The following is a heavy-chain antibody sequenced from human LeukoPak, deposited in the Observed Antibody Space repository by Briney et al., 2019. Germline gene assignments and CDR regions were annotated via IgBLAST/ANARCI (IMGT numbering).Heavy chain of an antibody. CDR3: ARHRGGDYVPDH. V-gene: IGHV4-39*01. CDR2: IYYSGST. J-gene: IGHJ4*02. CDR1: GGSISSSSYY. D-gene: IGHD4-17*01. Sequence: PSETLSLTCTVSGGSISSSSYYWGWIRQPPGKGLEWIGSIYYSGSTYYNPSLKSRVTISVDTSKNQFSLKLSSVTAADTAVYYCARHRGGDYVPDHWGQGTLVTVSS.